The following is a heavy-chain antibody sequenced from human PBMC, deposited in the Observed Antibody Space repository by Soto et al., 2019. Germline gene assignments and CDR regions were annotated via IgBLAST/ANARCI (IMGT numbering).Heavy chain of an antibody. Sequence: SETLSLTCTVSGGSISSYYWSWIRQPPGKGLEWIGYIYYSGSTNYNPSLKSRVTISVDTSKNQFSLRLSFVTAADTAVYYCASAYKGPEYFQHWGQGTLVTVSS. CDR3: ASAYKGPEYFQH. J-gene: IGHJ1*01. CDR2: IYYSGST. D-gene: IGHD1-1*01. V-gene: IGHV4-59*01. CDR1: GGSISSYY.